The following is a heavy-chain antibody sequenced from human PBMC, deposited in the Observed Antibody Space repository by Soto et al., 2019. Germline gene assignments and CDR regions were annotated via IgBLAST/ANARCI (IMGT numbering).Heavy chain of an antibody. V-gene: IGHV4-59*01. J-gene: IGHJ5*02. CDR2: IYYSGST. CDR1: GGSISGYY. Sequence: SETLSLTCTFSGGSISGYYWSWIRQPPGKGLEWIGYIYYSGSTNYSPSLKSRVTISVDTSKNQFSLKLSSVTAADTAVYYCARDRYDILTGGTNWFDPWGQGTLVTVSS. CDR3: ARDRYDILTGGTNWFDP. D-gene: IGHD3-9*01.